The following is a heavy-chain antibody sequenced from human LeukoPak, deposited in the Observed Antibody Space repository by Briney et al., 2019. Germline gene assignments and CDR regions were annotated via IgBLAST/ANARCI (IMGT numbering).Heavy chain of an antibody. CDR1: GGSIGTYY. V-gene: IGHV4-59*08. Sequence: PSETLSLTCTVSGGSIGTYYWSWIRQPPGKGLEYLGYIYHTGTTSYNPSLKSRVTISVDTSKNQFSLRLNSVTAADTALYYCARSPGLGYSGGSCHFDYCGQGILVTVSS. CDR2: IYHTGTT. J-gene: IGHJ4*02. D-gene: IGHD2-15*01. CDR3: ARSPGLGYSGGSCHFDY.